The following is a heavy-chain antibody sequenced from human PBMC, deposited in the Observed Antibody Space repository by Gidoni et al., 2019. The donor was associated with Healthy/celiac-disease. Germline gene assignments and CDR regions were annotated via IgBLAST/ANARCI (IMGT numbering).Heavy chain of an antibody. V-gene: IGHV3-21*01. J-gene: IGHJ4*02. D-gene: IGHD3-22*01. CDR3: ARDRDYYDSSGYLLDY. Sequence: EVQLVESGGGLVKPGGSLRLSCAASGFTFSSYSRNWVRQAPGEGLEWVSSISSSSSYIYYADSVKGRFTISRDNAKNSLYLQVNSLRAEDTAVYYCARDRDYYDSSGYLLDYWGQGTLVTVSS. CDR2: ISSSSSYI. CDR1: GFTFSSYS.